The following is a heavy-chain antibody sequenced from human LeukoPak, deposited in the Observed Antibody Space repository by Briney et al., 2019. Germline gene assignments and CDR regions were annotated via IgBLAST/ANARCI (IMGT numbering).Heavy chain of an antibody. Sequence: GSPRRLSCAAPGFTFTSYDMHWFRQATGKGLEWFSSIGTAGDTYYPGSVKSRFTISRENAKNSLYLQMDTLRTPDTPAYFCARVVHDYGDYDSRNYWYLYLWGRGTLVTVYS. CDR2: IGTAGDT. CDR3: ARVVHDYGDYDSRNYWYLYL. D-gene: IGHD4-17*01. CDR1: GFTFTSYD. J-gene: IGHJ2*01. V-gene: IGHV3-13*04.